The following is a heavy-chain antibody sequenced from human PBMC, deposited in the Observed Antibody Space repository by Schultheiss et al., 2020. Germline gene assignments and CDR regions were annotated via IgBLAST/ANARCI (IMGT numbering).Heavy chain of an antibody. Sequence: GGSLRLSCAASGFTFSSYAMSWVRQAPGKGLEYVSAISSNGGSTYYADSVKGRFTISRDNSKNTLYLQMSSLRAEDTAVYYCVKDLRRQLWSSGDYWGQGTLVTVSS. CDR1: GFTFSSYA. D-gene: IGHD5-18*01. CDR2: ISSNGGST. J-gene: IGHJ4*02. V-gene: IGHV3-64D*06. CDR3: VKDLRRQLWSSGDY.